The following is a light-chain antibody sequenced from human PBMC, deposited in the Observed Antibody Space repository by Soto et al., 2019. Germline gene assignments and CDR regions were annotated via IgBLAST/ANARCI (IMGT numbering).Light chain of an antibody. CDR3: QQYDNVFT. CDR1: QGISSY. V-gene: IGKV1-33*01. J-gene: IGKJ5*01. Sequence: DIQLTQSPSFLSASVRDRVTITCRASQGISSYLAWYQQKPGKAPKLLIYDASNLETGVPSTFSGSGSGTNFTFTISSLQPEDIATYYCQQYDNVFTFGQGTRLEIK. CDR2: DAS.